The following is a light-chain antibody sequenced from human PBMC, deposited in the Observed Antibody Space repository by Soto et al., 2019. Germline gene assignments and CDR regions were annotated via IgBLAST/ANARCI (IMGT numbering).Light chain of an antibody. Sequence: EIVLTQSPGTLSLSPGERATLACRASQSVGSTYLAWYQQIPGQAPRLLIYGASSRATGIPDRFSGSGSGTDFTLTISRLEPEDVAVYYCQQYYTTPYTFGQGTKLEIK. CDR2: GAS. CDR1: QSVGSTY. CDR3: QQYYTTPYT. J-gene: IGKJ2*01. V-gene: IGKV3-20*01.